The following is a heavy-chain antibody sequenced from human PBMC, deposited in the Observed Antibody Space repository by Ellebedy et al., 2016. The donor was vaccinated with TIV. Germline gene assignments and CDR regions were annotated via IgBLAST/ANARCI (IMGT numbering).Heavy chain of an antibody. J-gene: IGHJ1*01. Sequence: GESLKISCAASGFTFSSYWMHWVRQAPGKGLVWVSRINSDGSSTSYADSVKGRFTISRDNATNTLYLQMNSLRTEDTAVYYCARVVAGRATYFQHWGQGTLVTVSS. V-gene: IGHV3-74*01. CDR3: ARVVAGRATYFQH. CDR1: GFTFSSYW. D-gene: IGHD6-19*01. CDR2: INSDGSST.